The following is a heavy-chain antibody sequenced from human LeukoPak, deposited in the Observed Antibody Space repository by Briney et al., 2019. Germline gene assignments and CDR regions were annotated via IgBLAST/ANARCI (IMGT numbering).Heavy chain of an antibody. Sequence: GGSLRLSCAASGFTFSSYGMSWVRQAPGKGLEWVSAISGSGGSTYYADSVKGRFTISRDNSKNTLYLQMNSLRAEDTAVYYCAKDHMVRGVGIFDYWGQGTLVTVSS. CDR3: AKDHMVRGVGIFDY. D-gene: IGHD3-10*01. V-gene: IGHV3-23*01. CDR1: GFTFSSYG. J-gene: IGHJ4*02. CDR2: ISGSGGST.